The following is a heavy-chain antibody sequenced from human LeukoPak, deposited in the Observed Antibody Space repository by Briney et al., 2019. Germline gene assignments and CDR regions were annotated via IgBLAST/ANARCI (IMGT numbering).Heavy chain of an antibody. D-gene: IGHD3-3*01. J-gene: IGHJ3*02. V-gene: IGHV3-43*02. CDR2: ISGDGGST. CDR3: AKDFHLERLFEARAFDI. Sequence: GSLRLSCAASGFPFDDYAMHWVRQAPGKGLEWVSLISGDGGSTYYADSVKGRFTISRDNSKNSLYLQMNSLRTEDTALYYCAKDFHLERLFEARAFDIWGQGTMVTVSS. CDR1: GFPFDDYA.